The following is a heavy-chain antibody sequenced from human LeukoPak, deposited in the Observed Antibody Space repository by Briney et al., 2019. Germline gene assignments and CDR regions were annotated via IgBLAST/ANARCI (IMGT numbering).Heavy chain of an antibody. CDR2: INLDGSST. CDR1: GFTFSSYW. J-gene: IGHJ4*02. Sequence: GGSERLSCAASGFTFSSYWMDWVRQAPGKGPVWVSRINLDGSSTTYADSVKGRFTISRDNAKNTLYLQMNSLRAEDTAVYYCTRDRPIDYWGQGTLATVSS. V-gene: IGHV3-74*01. CDR3: TRDRPIDY.